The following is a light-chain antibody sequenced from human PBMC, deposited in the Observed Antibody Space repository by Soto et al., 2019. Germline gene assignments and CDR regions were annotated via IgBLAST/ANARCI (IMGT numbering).Light chain of an antibody. CDR3: QTWGTGIQV. CDR1: SGHSSYA. J-gene: IGLJ2*01. Sequence: QSVLTQSPSASASLGASVKLTCTLSSGHSSYAIAWHQQRPEKGPRYLMKLNSDGSHSKGDGIPDRFSGSSSGAERYLTVSSLQCEDVADYYCQTWGTGIQVVGGGTKLTVL. CDR2: LNSDGSH. V-gene: IGLV4-69*01.